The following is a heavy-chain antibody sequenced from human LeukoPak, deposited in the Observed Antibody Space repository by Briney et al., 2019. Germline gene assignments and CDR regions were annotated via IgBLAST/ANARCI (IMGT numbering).Heavy chain of an antibody. CDR3: ARDELWTVVEPALDY. J-gene: IGHJ4*02. CDR1: GFSFGDYA. Sequence: GGSLRLSCTASGFSFGDYAMSWFRQAPGKGLEWVANIKQDGSEKFYVDSVKGRFTISRDNAKNSLYLQMNSLRAEDTAVYYCARDELWTVVEPALDYWGQGTLVTVSS. CDR2: IKQDGSEK. V-gene: IGHV3-7*01. D-gene: IGHD2-2*01.